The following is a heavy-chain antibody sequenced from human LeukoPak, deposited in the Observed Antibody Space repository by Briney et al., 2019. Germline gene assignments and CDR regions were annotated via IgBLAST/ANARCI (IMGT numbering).Heavy chain of an antibody. CDR3: ASANFDWLQSARNYFDY. D-gene: IGHD3-9*01. V-gene: IGHV3-74*03. J-gene: IGHJ4*02. Sequence: GGSLRLSCAASGFIFPDYWMHWVRQAPGKELVWVARIRGDGRATTYADSVKGRFTISRDNAMSTVFLQMKSLRAEDTGIYYCASANFDWLQSARNYFDYWGQGTLVTVSS. CDR2: IRGDGRAT. CDR1: GFIFPDYW.